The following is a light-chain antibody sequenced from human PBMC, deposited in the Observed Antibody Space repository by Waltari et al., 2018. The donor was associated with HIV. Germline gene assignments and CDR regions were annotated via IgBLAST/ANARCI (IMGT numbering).Light chain of an antibody. J-gene: IGKJ1*01. V-gene: IGKV1-9*01. CDR1: QGISRY. CDR3: QQGKSYPRT. Sequence: DIQLTQSPSFLSASVGDRVYITCRASQGISRYLAWYQQEPGKAPKLLIYAATVLQSGVPSRVSGSGSGTEFTLTISSLQPEDSATYYCQQGKSYPRTFGQGTKVEIK. CDR2: AAT.